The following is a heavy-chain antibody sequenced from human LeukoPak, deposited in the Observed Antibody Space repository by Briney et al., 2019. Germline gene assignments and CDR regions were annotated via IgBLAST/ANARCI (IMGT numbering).Heavy chain of an antibody. CDR2: INPNSGGT. V-gene: IGHV1-2*06. CDR1: GYTFTGYY. Sequence: ASVKVSCKASGYTFTGYYMHWVRQAPGQGLEWMGRINPNSGGTNYAQKFQGGVTMTRDTSISTAYMELSRLRSDDTAVYYCARGGAIVVVPAAMVSWGQGTLVTVSS. CDR3: ARGGAIVVVPAAMVS. J-gene: IGHJ4*02. D-gene: IGHD2-2*01.